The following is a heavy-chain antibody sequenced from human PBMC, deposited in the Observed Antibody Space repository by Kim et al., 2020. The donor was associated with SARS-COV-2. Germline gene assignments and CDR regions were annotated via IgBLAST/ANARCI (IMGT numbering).Heavy chain of an antibody. D-gene: IGHD1-26*01. CDR2: ISYDGYNK. CDR3: ARAMGGSYPNAFEI. Sequence: GGSLRLSCAASGFTFSSYAINWVRQAPGKGLEWVAVISYDGYNKYYADSVKGRFTISRDNSKNTLYLQMNSLRAEDTAVYYCARAMGGSYPNAFEIWGQGTMVTVSS. J-gene: IGHJ3*02. V-gene: IGHV3-30*04. CDR1: GFTFSSYA.